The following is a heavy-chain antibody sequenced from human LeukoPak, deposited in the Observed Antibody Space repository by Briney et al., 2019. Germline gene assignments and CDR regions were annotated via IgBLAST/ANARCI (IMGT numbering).Heavy chain of an antibody. CDR1: GGSINSYY. Sequence: SSETLSLTCTVSGGSINSYYWSWIRQPAGKGLEWIGRIYTSGSTNYNPSLKSRVTMSVDTSKNQFSLKLSSVTAADTAVYYCARDWGESVRGVIGYMDVWGKGTTVTISS. D-gene: IGHD3-10*01. CDR3: ARDWGESVRGVIGYMDV. CDR2: IYTSGST. V-gene: IGHV4-4*07. J-gene: IGHJ6*03.